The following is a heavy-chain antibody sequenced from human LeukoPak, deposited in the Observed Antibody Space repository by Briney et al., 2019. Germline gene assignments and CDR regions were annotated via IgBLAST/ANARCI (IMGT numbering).Heavy chain of an antibody. CDR2: IYYSGST. D-gene: IGHD1-14*01. CDR1: GGSISSDY. CDR3: ARGPRTRFDY. V-gene: IGHV4-59*01. J-gene: IGHJ4*02. Sequence: SETLSLTCTVSGGSISSDYWSWIRQPPGKGLEWIAYIYYSGSTNYNPSLKSRVTISVDTPKNQLSLRLRSVTAADTAVYYCARGPRTRFDYWGQGTLVTVSS.